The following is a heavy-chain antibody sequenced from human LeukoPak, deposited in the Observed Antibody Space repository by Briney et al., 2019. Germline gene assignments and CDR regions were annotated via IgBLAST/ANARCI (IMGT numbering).Heavy chain of an antibody. D-gene: IGHD5-12*01. Sequence: GGSLRLTCAASGFTFSSYGMSWVLQAPGKGLEGVSVISGSGGRTYYADSVKGRFTISRDNSKNTLYVQMNSLRAEDTAVYYCAKDLLAATIDYYFDYWRQGTLVTVSS. J-gene: IGHJ4*02. CDR2: ISGSGGRT. CDR3: AKDLLAATIDYYFDY. V-gene: IGHV3-23*01. CDR1: GFTFSSYG.